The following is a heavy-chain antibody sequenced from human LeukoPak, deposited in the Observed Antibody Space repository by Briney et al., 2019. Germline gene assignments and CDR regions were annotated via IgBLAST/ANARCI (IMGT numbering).Heavy chain of an antibody. J-gene: IGHJ4*02. CDR1: GASISGDY. D-gene: IGHD2/OR15-2a*01. CDR2: VYYSGIT. Sequence: PSETLSLTCTVSGASISGDYWSWVRQPPGKGLEWIGYVYYSGITNYNPSLKSRVTISIDTSKNQFSLRLSSVTAADTAVYYWARVLSHGYSDNWGQGTLVTVSS. CDR3: ARVLSHGYSDN. V-gene: IGHV4-59*01.